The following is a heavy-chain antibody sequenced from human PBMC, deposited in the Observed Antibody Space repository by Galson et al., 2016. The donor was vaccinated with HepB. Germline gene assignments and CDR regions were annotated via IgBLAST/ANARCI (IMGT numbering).Heavy chain of an antibody. J-gene: IGHJ3*01. V-gene: IGHV1-18*01. CDR2: ISAYNGKT. Sequence: QSGAEVKKPGASVKVSCKASGYTFTSYGVNWVRQAPGQRLEWMGWISAYNGKTNYAQKVQGRVSMTTDTSTSTAYMELRSLRSDDTAVYYCARARVGDYDVFDRWGQGTMVIVSS. D-gene: IGHD4-17*01. CDR1: GYTFTSYG. CDR3: ARARVGDYDVFDR.